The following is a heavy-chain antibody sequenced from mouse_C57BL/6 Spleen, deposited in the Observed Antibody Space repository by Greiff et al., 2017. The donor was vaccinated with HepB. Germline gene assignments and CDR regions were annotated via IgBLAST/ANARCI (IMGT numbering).Heavy chain of an antibody. CDR3: ARSSNYVRAMDY. D-gene: IGHD2-5*01. J-gene: IGHJ4*01. Sequence: EVKLQESGPELVKPGASVKISCKASGYSFTGYYMNWVKQSPEKSLEWIGEINPSTGGTTYNQKFKAKATLTVDKSSSTAYMQLKSLTSEDSAVYYCARSSNYVRAMDYWGQGTSVTVSS. CDR1: GYSFTGYY. V-gene: IGHV1-42*01. CDR2: INPSTGGT.